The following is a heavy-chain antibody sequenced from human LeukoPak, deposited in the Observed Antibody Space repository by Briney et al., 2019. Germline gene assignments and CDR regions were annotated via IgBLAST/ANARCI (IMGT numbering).Heavy chain of an antibody. J-gene: IGHJ4*02. CDR2: INTNTGNP. Sequence: ASVKVSCKASGYTFTKYGMNWVRQAPGQGLEWMGWINTNTGNPTYAQDFTGRFVFSLDTSVSTAYLQISSLKAEDTAVYYCAKKYCSSASCYFDYWGQGTLDTVSS. V-gene: IGHV7-4-1*02. CDR3: AKKYCSSASCYFDY. D-gene: IGHD2-2*01. CDR1: GYTFTKYG.